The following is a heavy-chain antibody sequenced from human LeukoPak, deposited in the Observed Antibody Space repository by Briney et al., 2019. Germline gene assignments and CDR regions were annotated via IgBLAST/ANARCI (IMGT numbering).Heavy chain of an antibody. CDR2: ISSSSSTI. V-gene: IGHV3-48*04. CDR1: GFSFSTYA. D-gene: IGHD6-6*01. Sequence: GGSLRLSCAASGFSFSTYAMNWVRQAPGKGLEWVSYISSSSSTIYYADSVKGRFAISRDNAKNSLYLQMNSLRAEGTAVYYCARDRGISSFDPWGQGTLVTVSS. J-gene: IGHJ5*02. CDR3: ARDRGISSFDP.